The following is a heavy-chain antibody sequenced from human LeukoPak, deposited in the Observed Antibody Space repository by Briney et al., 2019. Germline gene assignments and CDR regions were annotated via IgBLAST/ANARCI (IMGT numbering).Heavy chain of an antibody. CDR2: IRYDGSNK. J-gene: IGHJ5*02. CDR1: GFTFSSYG. V-gene: IGHV3-30*02. D-gene: IGHD1-1*01. CDR3: AKEFSVRVHGKNNWLDP. Sequence: GGSLRLSCAASGFTFSSYGMHWVRQAPGKGLEWVAFIRYDGSNKYYADSVKGRFTISRDNSKNTLYLQMNSLRAEDTAVYYCAKEFSVRVHGKNNWLDPWGQGTLVTVSS.